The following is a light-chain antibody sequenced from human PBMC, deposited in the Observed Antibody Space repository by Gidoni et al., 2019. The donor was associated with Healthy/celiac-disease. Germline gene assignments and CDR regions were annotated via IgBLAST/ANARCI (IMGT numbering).Light chain of an antibody. Sequence: DLVMTQSPLSLPVTPGEPASISCRSSQSLLHSNGYNYLNWYLQKPGQSPQLLIYWGSNRASGVPDRFSGSGSGTDFTLKISRVEAEDVGVYYCMQALQTPRTFXXXTKVEIK. J-gene: IGKJ1*01. CDR2: WGS. V-gene: IGKV2-28*01. CDR1: QSLLHSNGYNY. CDR3: MQALQTPRT.